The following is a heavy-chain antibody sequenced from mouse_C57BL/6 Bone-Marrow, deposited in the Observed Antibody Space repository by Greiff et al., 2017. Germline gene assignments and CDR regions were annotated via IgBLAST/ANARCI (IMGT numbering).Heavy chain of an antibody. J-gene: IGHJ4*01. CDR3: AIYLWLRRGGYYYAMDY. Sequence: QVQLQQPGAELVKPGASVKVSCKASGYTFTSYWMHWVKQRPGQGLGWIGRIHPSDSDTNYNQKFKGKATLTVDKSSSTAYMQLSSLTSEDSAVYYCAIYLWLRRGGYYYAMDYWGQGTSVTVSS. V-gene: IGHV1-74*01. CDR1: GYTFTSYW. D-gene: IGHD2-2*01. CDR2: IHPSDSDT.